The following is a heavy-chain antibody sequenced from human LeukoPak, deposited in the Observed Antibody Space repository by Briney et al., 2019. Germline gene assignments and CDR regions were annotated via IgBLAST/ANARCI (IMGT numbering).Heavy chain of an antibody. J-gene: IGHJ4*02. V-gene: IGHV1-69*01. Sequence: KFQGRVTITADESTSTAYMELSSLRSEDTAVYYCASGAIGSCNYWGQGTLVTVSS. D-gene: IGHD2-15*01. CDR3: ASGAIGSCNY.